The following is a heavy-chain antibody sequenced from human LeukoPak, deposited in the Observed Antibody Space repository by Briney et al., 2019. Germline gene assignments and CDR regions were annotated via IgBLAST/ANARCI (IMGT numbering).Heavy chain of an antibody. CDR2: IFYSVIT. V-gene: IGHV4-31*03. J-gene: IGHJ6*03. CDR1: GGSISSGGYY. Sequence: SQTLSLTCTVSGGSISSGGYYWSWIRQPPGKGLEWIEYIFYSVITYYNPSHKSRVTISVDTSKYQCSLKLSSVTAADTAVYYCARDSRFGELSYYYSMDIWGKGTTVTVSS. CDR3: ARDSRFGELSYYYSMDI. D-gene: IGHD3-10*01.